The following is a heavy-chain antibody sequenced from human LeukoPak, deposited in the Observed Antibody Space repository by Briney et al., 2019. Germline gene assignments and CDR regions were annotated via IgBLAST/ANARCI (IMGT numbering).Heavy chain of an antibody. CDR1: GGSISSYY. CDR3: ATSGDCSSTSCLLFDY. CDR2: IYTSGST. Sequence: SETLSLTCTVSGGSISSYYWSWIRQPAGKGLEWIGRIYTSGSTNYNPSLKSRVTMSVDTSKNQFSLKLSSVTAADTAVYYCATSGDCSSTSCLLFDYWGQGTLVTVSS. J-gene: IGHJ4*02. V-gene: IGHV4-4*07. D-gene: IGHD2-2*01.